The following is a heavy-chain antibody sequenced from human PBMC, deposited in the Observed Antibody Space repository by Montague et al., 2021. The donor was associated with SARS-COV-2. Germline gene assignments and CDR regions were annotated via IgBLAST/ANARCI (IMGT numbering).Heavy chain of an antibody. CDR3: ARDCYGSGACYYYYMDV. Sequence: SLRLSCAASGFTFSSYSMNWVRQAPGKGLEWVSSISSSSSYIYYADSVKGRFTTSRDNAKNSLYLQMNSLRAEDTAVYYCARDCYGSGACYYYYMDVWGKGTTVTVSS. V-gene: IGHV3-21*01. J-gene: IGHJ6*03. CDR2: ISSSSSYI. CDR1: GFTFSSYS. D-gene: IGHD3-10*01.